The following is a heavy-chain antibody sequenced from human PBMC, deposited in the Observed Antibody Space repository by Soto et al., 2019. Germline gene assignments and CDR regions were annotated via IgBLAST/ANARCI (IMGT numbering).Heavy chain of an antibody. D-gene: IGHD4-17*01. Sequence: PSETLSLTCDVSGYSISSGYYWAWVRQPPGKGMGWIGSINHRGNSFYNPSLKSRVTISVDTSKNQGSLKVSSVTAADTAVYYCVRSGDDYGSYIDYWGQGTLVTVS. J-gene: IGHJ4*02. CDR1: GYSISSGYY. V-gene: IGHV4-38-2*01. CDR2: INHRGNS. CDR3: VRSGDDYGSYIDY.